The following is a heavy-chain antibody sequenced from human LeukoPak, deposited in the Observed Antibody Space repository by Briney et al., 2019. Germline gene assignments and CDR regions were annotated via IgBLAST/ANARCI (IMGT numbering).Heavy chain of an antibody. CDR3: ARTYYYDSSGYYYRVYFQH. Sequence: PSETLSLTRTVSGGSISSSSYYWGWIRQPPGKGLEWIGSIYYSGSTYYNPSLKSRVTISVDTSKNQFSLKLSSVTAADTAVYYCARTYYYDSSGYYYRVYFQHWGQGTLVTVSS. D-gene: IGHD3-22*01. J-gene: IGHJ1*01. V-gene: IGHV4-39*01. CDR2: IYYSGST. CDR1: GGSISSSSYY.